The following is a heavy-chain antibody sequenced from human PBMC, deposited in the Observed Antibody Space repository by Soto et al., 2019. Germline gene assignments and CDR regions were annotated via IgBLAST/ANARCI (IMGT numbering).Heavy chain of an antibody. CDR3: ARVLGDSPGAFDI. D-gene: IGHD2-15*01. CDR1: GGSISSGGYS. Sequence: PSETLSLTCAVSGGSISSGGYSWSWIRQPPGKGLEWIGYIYHSGSTYYNPSLKSRVTISVDRSKNQLSLKLSSVTAADTAVYYCARVLGDSPGAFDIWGQGTMVTVSS. CDR2: IYHSGST. V-gene: IGHV4-30-2*01. J-gene: IGHJ3*02.